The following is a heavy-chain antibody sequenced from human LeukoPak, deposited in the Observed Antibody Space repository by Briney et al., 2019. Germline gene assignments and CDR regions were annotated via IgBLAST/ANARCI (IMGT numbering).Heavy chain of an antibody. V-gene: IGHV1-69*13. D-gene: IGHD1-26*01. J-gene: IGHJ4*02. Sequence: ASAKVSCKASGYTFTGYYMHWVRQAPGQGLEWMGGIIPIFGTANYAQKFQGRVTITADESTSTAYMELSSLRSEDTAVYYCARVVVGAPLDYWGQGTLVTVSS. CDR1: GYTFTGYY. CDR3: ARVVVGAPLDY. CDR2: IIPIFGTA.